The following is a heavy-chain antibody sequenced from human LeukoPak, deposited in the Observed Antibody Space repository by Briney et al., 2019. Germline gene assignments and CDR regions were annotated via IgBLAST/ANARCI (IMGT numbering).Heavy chain of an antibody. D-gene: IGHD3-22*01. J-gene: IGHJ3*02. Sequence: ASVKVSCKASGYTFTGYYMHWVRQAPGQGLEWMGWINPNSGGTNYAQKFQGRDTMTRDTSISTAYMELSRLRSDDTAVYYCSILIVEAFDIWGQGTMVTVSS. CDR2: INPNSGGT. CDR3: SILIVEAFDI. CDR1: GYTFTGYY. V-gene: IGHV1-2*02.